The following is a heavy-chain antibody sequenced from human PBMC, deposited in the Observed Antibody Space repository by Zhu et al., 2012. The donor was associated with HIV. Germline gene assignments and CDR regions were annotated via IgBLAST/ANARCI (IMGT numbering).Heavy chain of an antibody. J-gene: IGHJ3*01. CDR3: ARGGYYYDSLGAFDF. D-gene: IGHD3-22*01. Sequence: QVQLQESGPGSVKPSKTLSLTCSISGYSMRSGYYWGWIRQPPGKDLEWIGSIYHSGTTYYNPSLKSRVTILVDMSEKEFSLKLTSVTAADTAVYYCARGGYYYDSLGAFDFVGPRTTVTVSS. V-gene: IGHV4-38-2*02. CDR1: GYSMRSGYY. CDR2: IYHSGTT.